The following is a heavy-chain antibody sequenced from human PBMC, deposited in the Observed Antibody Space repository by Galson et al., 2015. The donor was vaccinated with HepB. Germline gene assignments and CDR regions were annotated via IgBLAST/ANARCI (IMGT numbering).Heavy chain of an antibody. J-gene: IGHJ5*02. CDR1: GFTFSSYA. D-gene: IGHD1-26*01. CDR2: ISYDGNNK. V-gene: IGHV3-30-3*01. CDR3: AKELGLVGAICLGT. Sequence: SLRLSCAASGFTFSSYAMDWVRQAPGKGLEWLAVISYDGNNKFYADSVKGRFTISRDNSKNTLFLQMDSLGAEDTAVYYCAKELGLVGAICLGTWGQGTLVTVSS.